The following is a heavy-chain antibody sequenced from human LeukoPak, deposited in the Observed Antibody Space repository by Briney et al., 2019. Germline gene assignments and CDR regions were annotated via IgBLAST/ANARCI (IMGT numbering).Heavy chain of an antibody. CDR3: AREIAASTN. CDR2: IYYSGST. J-gene: IGHJ4*02. V-gene: IGHV4-39*02. Sequence: SETLSLTCTVSGGSISSSSYYWGWIRQPPGKGLEWIGSIYYSGSTYYNPSLKSRVTISVDTSKNQFSLKLSSVTAADTAVYYCAREIAASTNWGQGTLVTVSS. CDR1: GGSISSSSYY. D-gene: IGHD6-6*01.